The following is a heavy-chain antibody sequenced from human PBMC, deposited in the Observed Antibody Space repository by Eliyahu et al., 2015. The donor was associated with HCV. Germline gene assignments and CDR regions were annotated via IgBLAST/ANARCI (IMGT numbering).Heavy chain of an antibody. V-gene: IGHV3-15*05. CDR2: IRSNTDGGTT. J-gene: IGHJ4*02. CDR1: GFALSNAW. Sequence: EVQLVESGGVLVKPGGSLXLSCAASGFALSNAWMSWVRQAPGKGLEWVGRIRSNTDGGTTDYAAPVKGRFTISRDDSKNMLNLQMNSLKIEDTAVYYCTTVKSYWGQGTLVTVSS. CDR3: TTVKSY.